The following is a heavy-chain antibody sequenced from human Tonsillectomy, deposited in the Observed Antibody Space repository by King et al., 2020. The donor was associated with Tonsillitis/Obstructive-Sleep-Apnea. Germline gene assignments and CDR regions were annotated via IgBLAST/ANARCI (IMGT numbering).Heavy chain of an antibody. V-gene: IGHV7-4-1*02. J-gene: IGHJ5*02. CDR2: INTNTGNP. CDR1: GYTFNSYA. Sequence: QLVQSGSELKKPGASVKVSCKASGYTFNSYAMNWVRQAPGQGLEWMGWINTNTGNPTYAQGFTGRFVFSLDTSVSTAYLQISSLKAEDTAVYYCARSPSPYYDVWRGYYHWFDPWGQGTLVTVSS. D-gene: IGHD3-3*01. CDR3: ARSPSPYYDVWRGYYHWFDP.